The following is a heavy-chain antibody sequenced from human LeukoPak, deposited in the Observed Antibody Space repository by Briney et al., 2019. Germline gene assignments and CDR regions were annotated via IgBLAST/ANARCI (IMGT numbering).Heavy chain of an antibody. J-gene: IGHJ5*02. V-gene: IGHV3-74*01. CDR2: INTDGSST. Sequence: SGGSLRLSCAASGFTFSSYWMHWVRQAPGKGLVWVSRINTDGSSTSYADSVKGRFTISRDNAKNTLYLQMNSLRAEDTAVYYCARDPPMVRGVKERFDPWGQGTLVTVSS. D-gene: IGHD3-10*01. CDR1: GFTFSSYW. CDR3: ARDPPMVRGVKERFDP.